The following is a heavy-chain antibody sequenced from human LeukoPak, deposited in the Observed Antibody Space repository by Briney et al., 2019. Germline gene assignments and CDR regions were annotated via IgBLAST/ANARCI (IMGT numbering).Heavy chain of an antibody. J-gene: IGHJ4*02. D-gene: IGHD6-6*01. CDR3: ARWSRYSSSVDY. CDR2: INPNSGGT. Sequence: ASVKVSCKASGYTFTGYYMHWVRQAPGQGLEWMGRINPNSGGTNYAQKFQGRVTMTRDTSISTAYMERSRLRSDDTAVYYCARWSRYSSSVDYWGQGTLVTVSS. V-gene: IGHV1-2*06. CDR1: GYTFTGYY.